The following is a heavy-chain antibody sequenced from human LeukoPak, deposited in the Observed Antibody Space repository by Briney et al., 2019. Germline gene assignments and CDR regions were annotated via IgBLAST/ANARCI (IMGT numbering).Heavy chain of an antibody. Sequence: PGGSLRLSCAASGFSFSTYSMIWVRQAPGEGLGWVSIISGSGADTFYTDSVKGRFTISRDNSKNTLYLQMNSLRAEDTAVYYCAKPHGVGYLGQGTLVTVSS. J-gene: IGHJ4*02. D-gene: IGHD4-17*01. CDR3: AKPHGVGY. CDR1: GFSFSTYS. V-gene: IGHV3-23*01. CDR2: ISGSGADT.